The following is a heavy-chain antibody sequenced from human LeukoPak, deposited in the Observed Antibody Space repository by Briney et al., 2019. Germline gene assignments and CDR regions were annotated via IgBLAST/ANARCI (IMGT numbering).Heavy chain of an antibody. CDR1: GFTFSSCS. Sequence: GGSLRLSCAASGFTFSSCSMNWVRQAPGKGLEWVSYISSGSSSIYYADSVKGRFTVSRDNSKNTLFLQMNSLRAEDTAVYYCAKDGGLWVSAHWGDSWGRGTLVTVSS. J-gene: IGHJ4*02. CDR3: AKDGGLWVSAHWGDS. CDR2: ISSGSSSI. V-gene: IGHV3-48*01. D-gene: IGHD7-27*01.